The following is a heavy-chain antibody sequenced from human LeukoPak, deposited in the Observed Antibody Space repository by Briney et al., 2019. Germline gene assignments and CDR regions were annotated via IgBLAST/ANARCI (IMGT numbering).Heavy chain of an antibody. CDR2: IIPIFGIA. Sequence: AAVKVCCKASGGTFSSYAIGWVRQAPGPGLEWMGRIIPIFGIANYAQKFQGRVTITADKSTSTAYMELSSLRSEDTAVYYCARESEQQLVDYWGQGTLVTVSS. CDR1: GGTFSSYA. CDR3: ARESEQQLVDY. V-gene: IGHV1-69*04. J-gene: IGHJ4*02. D-gene: IGHD6-13*01.